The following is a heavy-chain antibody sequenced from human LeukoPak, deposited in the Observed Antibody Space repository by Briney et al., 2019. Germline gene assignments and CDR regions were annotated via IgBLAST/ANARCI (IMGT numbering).Heavy chain of an antibody. CDR3: AEDLAADPLGFDY. J-gene: IGHJ4*02. CDR1: GFTFSAYA. V-gene: IGHV3-23*01. D-gene: IGHD6-25*01. CDR2: IGGSGDST. Sequence: PGGSLRLSCAASGFTFSAYAMTWVRQAPGKGLEWVSSIGGSGDSTFYADSVKGRFTISRDNSKSTLYLQMNSLRAEDTALYYCAEDLAADPLGFDYWGQGTLVTVSS.